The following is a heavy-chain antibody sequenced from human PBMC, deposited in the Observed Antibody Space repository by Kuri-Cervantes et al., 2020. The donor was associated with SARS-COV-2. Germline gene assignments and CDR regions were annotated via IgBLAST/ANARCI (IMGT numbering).Heavy chain of an antibody. Sequence: LSLTCAASGFTFDDYAMHWVRQAPGKGLEWVSGISWNSGSIGYADSVKGRFTISRDNAKNSLYLQMNSLRAEDTAVYYCARVRGGGRAAAGLDYWGQGTLVTVSS. CDR1: GFTFDDYA. V-gene: IGHV3-9*01. D-gene: IGHD6-13*01. CDR3: ARVRGGGRAAAGLDY. CDR2: ISWNSGSI. J-gene: IGHJ4*02.